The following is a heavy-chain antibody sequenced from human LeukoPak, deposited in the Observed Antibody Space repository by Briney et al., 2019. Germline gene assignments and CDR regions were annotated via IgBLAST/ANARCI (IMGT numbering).Heavy chain of an antibody. CDR1: GFTFSDYY. V-gene: IGHV3-30*18. Sequence: SGGSLRLSCAASGFTFSDYYMSWIRQAPGKGLEWVAVISYDGSNKYYADSVKGRFTISRDNSKNTLYLQMNSLRAEDTAVYYCAKAPGAESSGFAFDYWGQGTLVTVSS. D-gene: IGHD6-19*01. J-gene: IGHJ4*02. CDR2: ISYDGSNK. CDR3: AKAPGAESSGFAFDY.